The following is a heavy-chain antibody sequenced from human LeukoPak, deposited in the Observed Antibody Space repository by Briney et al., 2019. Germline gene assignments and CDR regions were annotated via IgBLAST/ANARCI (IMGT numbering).Heavy chain of an antibody. Sequence: PGGSLRLSCAASGFTFSSYSMNWVRQAPGKGLEWVSSISGSSYYIYYADSVKGRFTISRDNAKNSLYLQTNSLRAEDTAVYYCARVGGFGELFPEWSFDIWGQGTMVTVSS. D-gene: IGHD3-10*01. V-gene: IGHV3-21*01. CDR1: GFTFSSYS. J-gene: IGHJ3*02. CDR2: ISGSSYYI. CDR3: ARVGGFGELFPEWSFDI.